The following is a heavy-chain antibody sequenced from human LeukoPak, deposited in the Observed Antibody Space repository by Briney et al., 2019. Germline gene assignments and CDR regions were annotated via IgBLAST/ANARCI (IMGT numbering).Heavy chain of an antibody. CDR3: ARVTFRSNYDFWSGYFTNEGYFDY. CDR2: INPSGGST. Sequence: ASVKVSCKASGYTFTSYYMHWVRQAPGQGLEWMGIINPSGGSTSYAQKFQGRVTMTRDTSTSTVYMELSGLRSEDTAVYYCARVTFRSNYDFWSGYFTNEGYFDYWGQGTLVTVSS. CDR1: GYTFTSYY. D-gene: IGHD3-3*01. V-gene: IGHV1-46*01. J-gene: IGHJ4*02.